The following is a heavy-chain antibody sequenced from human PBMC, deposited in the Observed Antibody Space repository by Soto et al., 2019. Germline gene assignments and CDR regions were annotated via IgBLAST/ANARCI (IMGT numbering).Heavy chain of an antibody. D-gene: IGHD6-25*01. J-gene: IGHJ5*02. CDR2: IHYSGST. CDR1: GGSISSYY. Sequence: QVQLQESGPGLVKPSETLFLTCTVSGGSISSYYWGWIRQPPGKGLEWIGYIHYSGSTNYNPSLRSRVTISVDTPKNQFSLKVNSMIAADTAIYYCARGGVAARKGRWFDPWGQGTLVTVSS. CDR3: ARGGVAARKGRWFDP. V-gene: IGHV4-59*01.